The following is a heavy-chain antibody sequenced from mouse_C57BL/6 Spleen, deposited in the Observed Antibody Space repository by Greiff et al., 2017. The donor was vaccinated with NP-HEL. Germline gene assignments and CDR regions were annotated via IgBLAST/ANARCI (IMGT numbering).Heavy chain of an antibody. CDR1: GYTFTDYY. D-gene: IGHD1-1*01. Sequence: EVQLQQSGPELVKPGASVKISCKASGYTFTDYYMNWVKQSHGKSLEWIGDINPNNGGTSYNQKFKGKATLTVDKSSSTAYMELRSLTSEDSAVYYCAREEGYCYGSGEYYFDYWGQGTTLTVSS. CDR2: INPNNGGT. V-gene: IGHV1-26*01. CDR3: AREEGYCYGSGEYYFDY. J-gene: IGHJ2*01.